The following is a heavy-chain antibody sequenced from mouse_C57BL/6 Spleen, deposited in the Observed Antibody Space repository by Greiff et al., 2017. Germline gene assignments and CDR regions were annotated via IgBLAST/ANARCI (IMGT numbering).Heavy chain of an antibody. CDR1: GFNIKNTY. D-gene: IGHD2-3*01. CDR3: ASALYDGYYVYFDY. CDR2: IDPANGNT. V-gene: IGHV14-3*01. Sequence: VQLKESVAELVRPGASVKLSCTASGFNIKNTYMPWVKQRPEQGLEWIGMIDPANGNTKYAPKFKGKATITADTSSNTAYLQLSSLTSEDTAIYYCASALYDGYYVYFDYWGQGTTLTVSS. J-gene: IGHJ2*01.